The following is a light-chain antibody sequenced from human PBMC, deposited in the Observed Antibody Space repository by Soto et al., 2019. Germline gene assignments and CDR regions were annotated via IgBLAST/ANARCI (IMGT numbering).Light chain of an antibody. CDR2: DVI. V-gene: IGLV2-14*03. Sequence: QSALTQPASESGSPGQSITISCSGTSSDVCAYNFVSWYQQHPGKVPKLMIFDVISRPTGVSDRFSGSKSDNTASLNISGLQAEYESDYNCSSYTSSSTHVFG. CDR1: SSDVCAYNF. CDR3: SSYTSSSTHV. J-gene: IGLJ1*01.